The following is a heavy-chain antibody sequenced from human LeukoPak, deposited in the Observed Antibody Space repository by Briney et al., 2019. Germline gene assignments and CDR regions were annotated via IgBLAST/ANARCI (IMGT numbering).Heavy chain of an antibody. V-gene: IGHV3-21*01. CDR1: GFTFSSYS. CDR3: ARASLGLAYHFDY. Sequence: GGSLRLSCAASGFTFSSYSMNWVRQAPGKGLEWVSSISSSSSYIYYADSVKGRFTISRDNAKNSLYLQMNSLRAEGTAVYYCARASLGLAYHFDYWGQGTLVTVSS. D-gene: IGHD3-16*01. J-gene: IGHJ4*02. CDR2: ISSSSSYI.